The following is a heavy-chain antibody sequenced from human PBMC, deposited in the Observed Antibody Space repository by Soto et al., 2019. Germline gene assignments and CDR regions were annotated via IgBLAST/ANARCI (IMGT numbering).Heavy chain of an antibody. J-gene: IGHJ4*02. Sequence: SVKVSCKASGGTFSSYAISWVRQAPGQGLEWMGGIIPIFGTANYAQKFQGRVTITADESTSTAYMELSSLRSEDTAVYYCASGSYDILTGYLYYFDYWGQGTLVNVSS. CDR3: ASGSYDILTGYLYYFDY. D-gene: IGHD3-9*01. CDR2: IIPIFGTA. CDR1: GGTFSSYA. V-gene: IGHV1-69*13.